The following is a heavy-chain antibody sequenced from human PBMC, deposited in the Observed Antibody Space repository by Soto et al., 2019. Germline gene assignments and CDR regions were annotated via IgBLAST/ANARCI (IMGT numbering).Heavy chain of an antibody. CDR1: GYTFTSYA. Sequence: ASVKVSCKASGYTFTSYAMHWVRQAPGQRLEWMGWINAGNGNTKYSQKFQGRVTITRDTSASTAYMELSSLRSEDTAVYYCARDLIAVAGREPFDYGGQGTMVTVSS. J-gene: IGHJ4*02. D-gene: IGHD6-19*01. CDR2: INAGNGNT. CDR3: ARDLIAVAGREPFDY. V-gene: IGHV1-3*01.